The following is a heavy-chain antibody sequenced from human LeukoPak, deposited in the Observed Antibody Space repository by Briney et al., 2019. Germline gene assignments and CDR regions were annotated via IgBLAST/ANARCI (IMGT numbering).Heavy chain of an antibody. V-gene: IGHV4-59*01. Sequence: SETLSLTCTVSGGSISSYYWSWTRQPPGKGLEWIGYIYYSGSTNYNPSLKSRVTISVDTSKNQFSLKLSSVTAADTAVYYCARLTSGAYDILTGYYADYWGQGTLVTVSS. CDR3: ARLTSGAYDILTGYYADY. D-gene: IGHD3-9*01. J-gene: IGHJ4*02. CDR2: IYYSGST. CDR1: GGSISSYY.